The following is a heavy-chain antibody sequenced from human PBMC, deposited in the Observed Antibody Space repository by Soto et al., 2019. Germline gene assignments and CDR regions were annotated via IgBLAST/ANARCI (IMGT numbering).Heavy chain of an antibody. V-gene: IGHV4-59*01. CDR3: ARDIMGTNYYYYGMDV. D-gene: IGHD2-8*01. J-gene: IGHJ6*02. Sequence: QVQLQESGPGLAKPSETLSLTCTVSGGSISSYYWSWIRQPPWKGLEWIGYIYYSGSTNYNPSLKSRVTISVDTSKNQFSLKLSSVTAADTAVYYCARDIMGTNYYYYGMDVWGQGTTVTVSS. CDR1: GGSISSYY. CDR2: IYYSGST.